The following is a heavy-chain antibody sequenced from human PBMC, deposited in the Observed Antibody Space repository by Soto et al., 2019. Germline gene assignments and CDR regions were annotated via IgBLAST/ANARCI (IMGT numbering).Heavy chain of an antibody. D-gene: IGHD3-16*02. CDR2: ISGSGGST. V-gene: IGHV3-23*01. CDR1: GFTFSSYA. Sequence: PGGSLRLSCAASGFTFSSYAMSWVRQAPGKGLEWVSAISGSGGSTYYADSVKGRFTISRDNSKNTLYLQMNSLGAEDTAVYYCANLVTPRSYYYGMDVWGQGTTVTVSS. J-gene: IGHJ6*02. CDR3: ANLVTPRSYYYGMDV.